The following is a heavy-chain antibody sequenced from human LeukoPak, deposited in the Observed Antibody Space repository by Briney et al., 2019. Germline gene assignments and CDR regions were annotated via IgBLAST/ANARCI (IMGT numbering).Heavy chain of an antibody. V-gene: IGHV3-30*18. CDR2: ISYDGSNK. CDR1: GFTFDDYA. D-gene: IGHD3-16*01. CDR3: AKEGGPYYFDY. Sequence: GGSVRLSCAASGFTFDDYAMHWVRQAPGKGLEWVAVISYDGSNKYYADSVKGRFTISRDNSKNTLYLQMNSLRAEDTAVYYCAKEGGPYYFDYWGQGTLVTVSS. J-gene: IGHJ4*02.